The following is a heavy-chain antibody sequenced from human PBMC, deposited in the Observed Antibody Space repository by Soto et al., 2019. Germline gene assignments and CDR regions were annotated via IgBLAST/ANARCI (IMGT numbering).Heavy chain of an antibody. CDR2: MYYSGST. CDR3: ARSSYRALRSLEWVDPLDC. V-gene: IGHV4-39*01. CDR1: GGSICSSSDY. J-gene: IGHJ4*02. Sequence: SETLSLTCTVSGGSICSSSDYWAWIRQPPGKGREWSGSMYYSGSTYYNPSLKSRVTMSVDTSKKQFSLKRRPLTAAETALSYSARSSYRALRSLEWVDPLDCWRQGKTVTV. D-gene: IGHD3-3*01.